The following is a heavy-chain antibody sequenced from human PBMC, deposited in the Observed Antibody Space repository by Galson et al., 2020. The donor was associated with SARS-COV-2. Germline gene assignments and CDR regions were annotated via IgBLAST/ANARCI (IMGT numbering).Heavy chain of an antibody. Sequence: ASVKVSCKASGYTFTDYSILWVRQAPGQGLEWMGRINPNSGGASYAQTFQGSVTLTRDTSTTTAYMEVSRLRSDDTAVYYCARADVTSILPVLTIIDYWGQGTLVTVSS. CDR2: INPNSGGA. CDR1: GYTFTDYS. V-gene: IGHV1-2*06. CDR3: ARADVTSILPVLTIIDY. J-gene: IGHJ4*02. D-gene: IGHD3-9*01.